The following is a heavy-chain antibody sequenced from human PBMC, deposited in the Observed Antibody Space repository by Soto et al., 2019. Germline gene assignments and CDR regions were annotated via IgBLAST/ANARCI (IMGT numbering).Heavy chain of an antibody. Sequence: QVQLVQSGAEVKKPGASVKVSCKASGYTFTNYGISWVRQAPGQGLEWMGWISAYNGDTNYAQKLQGRVTMTTDTAASTAYMEVRRLRSDDTAVYYCATYHLSSSYYGMDVWGQGTTVTVSS. D-gene: IGHD2-15*01. J-gene: IGHJ6*02. CDR3: ATYHLSSSYYGMDV. CDR1: GYTFTNYG. CDR2: ISAYNGDT. V-gene: IGHV1-18*01.